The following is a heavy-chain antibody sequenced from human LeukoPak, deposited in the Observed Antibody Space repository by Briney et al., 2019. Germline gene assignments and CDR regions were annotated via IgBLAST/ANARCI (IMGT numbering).Heavy chain of an antibody. V-gene: IGHV3-7*05. CDR2: IKQDGSEK. CDR3: ARSSIAARGWFDP. Sequence: PGGSLRLSCAASGFTFSSYWMSWVRQAPGKGLEWVANIKQDGSEKYYVDSVKGRFTISRDNAKISLYLQMNSLRAEDTAVYYCARSSIAARGWFDPWGQGTLVTVSS. D-gene: IGHD6-6*01. CDR1: GFTFSSYW. J-gene: IGHJ5*02.